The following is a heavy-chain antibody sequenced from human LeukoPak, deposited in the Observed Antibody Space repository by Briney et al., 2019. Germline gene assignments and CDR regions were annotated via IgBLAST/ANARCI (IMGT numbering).Heavy chain of an antibody. D-gene: IGHD6-19*01. CDR2: IYYSGST. J-gene: IGHJ4*02. CDR3: ASPNSGY. V-gene: IGHV4-39*07. CDR1: GFTFSSYW. Sequence: GSLRLSCAASGFTFSSYWMSWVRQPPGKGLEWIGSIYYSGSTYYNPSLKSRVTISVDTSKNQFSLKLSSVTAADTAVYYCASPNSGYWGQGTLVTVSS.